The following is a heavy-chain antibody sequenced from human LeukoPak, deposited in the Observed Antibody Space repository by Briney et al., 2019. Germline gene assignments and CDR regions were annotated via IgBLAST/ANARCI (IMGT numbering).Heavy chain of an antibody. CDR2: FFHTGNT. V-gene: IGHV4-30-2*01. CDR3: AKFTVTTSGYTFDL. CDR1: GVSVSSAGYS. Sequence: SETLSLTCAVSGVSVSSAGYSWGWLRQPPGRGLECIGYFFHTGNTYYNPSLELRVTLSLDRSRNQFSLKLSAVTPADTPVYYCAKFTVTTSGYTFDLWGQGTMVTLSS. D-gene: IGHD4-17*01. J-gene: IGHJ3*01.